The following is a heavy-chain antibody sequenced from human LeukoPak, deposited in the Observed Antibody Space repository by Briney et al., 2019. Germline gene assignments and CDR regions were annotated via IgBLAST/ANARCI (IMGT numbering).Heavy chain of an antibody. CDR2: INPNSGGT. D-gene: IGHD3-22*01. CDR1: GYTFTGYY. V-gene: IGHV1-2*06. Sequence: GASVKVSCKASGYTFTGYYMHWVRQAPGQGLEWMGRINPNSGGTNYAQKFQGRVTMTRDTSISTAYMELSRLRSDDTAVYYRARGRYYYDSSGPTGRAFDIWGQGTMVTVSS. J-gene: IGHJ3*02. CDR3: ARGRYYYDSSGPTGRAFDI.